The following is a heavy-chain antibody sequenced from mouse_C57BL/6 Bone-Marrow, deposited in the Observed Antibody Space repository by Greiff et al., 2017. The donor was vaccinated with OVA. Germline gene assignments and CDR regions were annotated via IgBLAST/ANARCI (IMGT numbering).Heavy chain of an antibody. CDR3: ANSSYCRGYDY. D-gene: IGHD1-1*01. J-gene: IGHJ2*01. CDR1: GYTFTSYW. V-gene: IGHV1-69*01. Sequence: QVQLQQPGAELVMPGASVKLSCKASGYTFTSYWMHWVKQRPGQGLEWIGEIDPSDSYTNYTQKFKGKSTLTVDKSSSTAFMQLSSLTSEDSAVYYCANSSYCRGYDYWGQGTTLTVSS. CDR2: IDPSDSYT.